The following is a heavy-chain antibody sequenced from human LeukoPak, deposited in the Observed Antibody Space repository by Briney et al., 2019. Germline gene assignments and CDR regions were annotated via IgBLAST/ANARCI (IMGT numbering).Heavy chain of an antibody. CDR2: ISGSGGST. D-gene: IGHD4-17*01. V-gene: IGHV3-23*01. J-gene: IGHJ4*02. CDR1: GFTFSRSA. CDR3: ANRRVVYGDYWYYFEY. Sequence: GGSLRLSCAASGFTFSRSAMSWVPQAPGKGLEWVSDISGSGGSTYYADSVKGRFTISIDNSKNTLYLQMNSLRAEDTAIYYSANRRVVYGDYWYYFEYSGEGTLVTVSS.